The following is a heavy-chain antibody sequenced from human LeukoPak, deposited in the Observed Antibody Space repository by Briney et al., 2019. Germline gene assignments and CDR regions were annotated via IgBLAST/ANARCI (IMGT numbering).Heavy chain of an antibody. J-gene: IGHJ4*02. Sequence: PGGSLRLSCAASGFTFSSYAMSWVRQAPGKGLEGVSEVSGNGGSTYYADSVRGRFTISKDKSQNTVWLQMNSLRAEDTAVYYCAKVYSNGYSLRFDYWGQGTLVTVSS. CDR1: GFTFSSYA. V-gene: IGHV3-23*01. CDR2: VSGNGGST. CDR3: AKVYSNGYSLRFDY. D-gene: IGHD5-18*01.